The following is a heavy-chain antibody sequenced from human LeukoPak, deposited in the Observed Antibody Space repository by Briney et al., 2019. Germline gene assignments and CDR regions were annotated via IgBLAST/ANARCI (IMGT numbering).Heavy chain of an antibody. CDR1: GGSISSGPYF. CDR3: ARGGYYYMDV. V-gene: IGHV4-30-2*06. J-gene: IGHJ6*03. Sequence: SETLSLTCSVSGGSISSGPYFWSWIRQSPGQGLEWIGYIWPSGSTNYNPSLKSRVTISVDTSKNQFSLKLSSVTAADTAVYYCARGGYYYMDVWGKGTTVTVSS. CDR2: IWPSGST.